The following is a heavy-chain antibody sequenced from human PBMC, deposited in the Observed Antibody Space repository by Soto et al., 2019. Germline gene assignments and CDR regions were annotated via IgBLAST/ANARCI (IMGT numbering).Heavy chain of an antibody. J-gene: IGHJ6*02. Sequence: QVQLVQSGAEVNKPGSSVKVSCKASGGTFSSYTISWVRQAPGQGLEWMGGIIPTFGTADYAQKFQGRVTITADESTSTGYMELSSLRSEDTALYYCARPSCGAACYYYGMDVWGQGTAVTVSS. CDR2: IIPTFGTA. CDR1: GGTFSSYT. V-gene: IGHV1-69*12. D-gene: IGHD2-21*01. CDR3: ARPSCGAACYYYGMDV.